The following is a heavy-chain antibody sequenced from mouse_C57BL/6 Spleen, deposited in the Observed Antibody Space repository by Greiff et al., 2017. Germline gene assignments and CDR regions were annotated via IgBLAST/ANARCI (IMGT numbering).Heavy chain of an antibody. CDR1: GYTFTSYK. V-gene: IGHV1-4*01. CDR3: ARWGRNYCGDY. Sequence: QVPLKASGAELARPGASVKMSCKASGYTFTSYKMHWVKQRPGQGLEWIGYINPSSGYTKYNQKFTDKATLTADKSSSTAYMQLSSLTSEYSAIYYCARWGRNYCGDYWGQGTSVTVSS. J-gene: IGHJ4*01. D-gene: IGHD2-1*01. CDR2: INPSSGYT.